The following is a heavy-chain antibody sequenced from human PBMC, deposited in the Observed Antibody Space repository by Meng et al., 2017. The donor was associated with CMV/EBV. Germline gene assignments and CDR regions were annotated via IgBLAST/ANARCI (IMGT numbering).Heavy chain of an antibody. CDR3: SSQVGATTGGDY. CDR2: ISSSSSYI. V-gene: IGHV3-21*01. Sequence: CAASGFNFSSYSMNWVRQAPGKGLEWVSSISSSSSYIYYADSVKGRFTISRDNAKNSLYLQMNSLRAEDTAVYYCSSQVGATTGGDYWGQGTLVTVSS. J-gene: IGHJ4*02. CDR1: GFNFSSYS. D-gene: IGHD1-26*01.